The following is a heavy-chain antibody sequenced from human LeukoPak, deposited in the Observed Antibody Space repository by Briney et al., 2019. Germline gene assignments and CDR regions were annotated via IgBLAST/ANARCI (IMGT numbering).Heavy chain of an antibody. CDR1: GYTFTGYY. CDR2: INPNSGGT. D-gene: IGHD3-16*01. J-gene: IGHJ6*03. Sequence: ASVKVSCKASGYTFTGYYMHWVRQAPGQGLEWMGWINPNSGGTNYAQKFQGRVTMTRDTSISTAYMELSRLRSDDTAVYYCARKRWGEYYYYMDVWGKGTTVTVSS. CDR3: ARKRWGEYYYYMDV. V-gene: IGHV1-2*02.